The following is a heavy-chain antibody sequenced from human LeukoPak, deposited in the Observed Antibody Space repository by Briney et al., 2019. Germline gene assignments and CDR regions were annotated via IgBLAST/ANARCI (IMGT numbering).Heavy chain of an antibody. Sequence: SETLSLTCTVSGGSISSYYWSWIRQPPGKGLEWIGYIYTSGGTTYNPSLKSRVTVSVDTSKNQFSLKLSSVTAADTAVYYCARHGGSDDSNYDWFDPWGQGTLVTVSS. V-gene: IGHV4-4*09. CDR3: ARHGGSDDSNYDWFDP. CDR2: IYTSGGT. D-gene: IGHD4-11*01. CDR1: GGSISSYY. J-gene: IGHJ5*02.